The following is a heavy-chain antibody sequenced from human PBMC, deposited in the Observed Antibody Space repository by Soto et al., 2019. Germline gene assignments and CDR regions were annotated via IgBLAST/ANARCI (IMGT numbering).Heavy chain of an antibody. CDR3: ARGSHGDHDY. CDR1: GFTFRNYA. Sequence: EVQLLESGGDLVQPGGSLRLSCVASGFTFRNYAMSWVRQAPGKGLEWVSAISGRDSGTYYAGSLKGRFAISRDNSKNTLYLQMNSLRAEDTDIYYCARGSHGDHDYWGQGTLVTVSS. D-gene: IGHD4-17*01. CDR2: ISGRDSGT. J-gene: IGHJ4*02. V-gene: IGHV3-23*01.